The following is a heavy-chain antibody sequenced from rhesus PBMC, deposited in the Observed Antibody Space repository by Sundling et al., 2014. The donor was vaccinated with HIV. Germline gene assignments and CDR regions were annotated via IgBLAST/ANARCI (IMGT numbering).Heavy chain of an antibody. CDR2: IYGKSDHT. CDR3: ARGVLRSLTLYFDSYFDV. J-gene: IGHJ5-1*01. Sequence: QVQMRESGPGLVKPSETLPLTCAVSYGYISDYYYWTWIRQRPGKGLEWMGTIYGKSDHTYYNPSLKSRVAISKDTSKNQFFCRLSSVTAADTAIYHCARGVLRSLTLYFDSYFDVWGPGVPVTVSS. V-gene: IGHV4S9*01. D-gene: IGHD2-15*01. CDR1: YGYISDYYY.